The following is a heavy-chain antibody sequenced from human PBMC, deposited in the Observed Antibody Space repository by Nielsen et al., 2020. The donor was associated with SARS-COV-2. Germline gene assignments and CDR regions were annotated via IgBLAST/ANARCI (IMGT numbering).Heavy chain of an antibody. Sequence: SVKVSCKASGGTFSSYAISWVRQAPGQGLEWMGGIIPIFGTANYAQKFQGRVTMTTDTSTSTAYMELRSLRSDDTAVYYCASDYSSSRIYYYYGMDVWGQGTTVTVSS. CDR1: GGTFSSYA. J-gene: IGHJ6*02. CDR2: IIPIFGTA. D-gene: IGHD6-6*01. CDR3: ASDYSSSRIYYYYGMDV. V-gene: IGHV1-69*05.